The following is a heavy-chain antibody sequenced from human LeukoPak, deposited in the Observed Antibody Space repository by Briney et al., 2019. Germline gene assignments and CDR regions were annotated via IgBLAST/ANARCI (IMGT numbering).Heavy chain of an antibody. CDR3: ARVQGDILTGYYRGNWFDP. CDR2: ISSSGSTI. Sequence: GGSLRLSCAASGFTFSDYYMSWIRQAPGKALEWVSYISSSGSTIYYADSVKGRFTISRDNAKNSLSLKMNSLRAEATAVYYCARVQGDILTGYYRGNWFDPWGQGTLVTVSS. V-gene: IGHV3-11*01. D-gene: IGHD3-9*01. J-gene: IGHJ5*02. CDR1: GFTFSDYY.